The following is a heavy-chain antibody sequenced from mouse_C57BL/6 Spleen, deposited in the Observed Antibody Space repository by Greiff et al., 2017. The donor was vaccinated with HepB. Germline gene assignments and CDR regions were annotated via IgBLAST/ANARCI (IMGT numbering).Heavy chain of an antibody. CDR3: ARDYSNGYYFDY. D-gene: IGHD2-5*01. CDR1: GYTFTDYY. V-gene: IGHV1-76*01. CDR2: IYPGSGNT. Sequence: QVQLQQSGAELVRPGASVKLSCKASGYTFTDYYINWVKQRPGQGLEWIARIYPGSGNTYYNEKFKGKATLTAEKSSSTAYMQLSSLTSEDSAVYFCARDYSNGYYFDYWGQGTTLTVSS. J-gene: IGHJ2*01.